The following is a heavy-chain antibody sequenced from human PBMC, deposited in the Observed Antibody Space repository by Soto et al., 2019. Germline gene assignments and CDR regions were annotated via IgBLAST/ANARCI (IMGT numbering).Heavy chain of an antibody. Sequence: PSETLSLTCTVSGGSISSYYWSWIRQPPGKGLEWIGYIYYSGSTNYNPSLKSRVTISVDTSKNQFSLKLSSVTAADTAVYYCGLLCGYYTRGSPYYYMDVWGKGTTVTVSS. CDR3: GLLCGYYTRGSPYYYMDV. CDR1: GGSISSYY. CDR2: IYYSGST. J-gene: IGHJ6*03. V-gene: IGHV4-59*08. D-gene: IGHD3-3*01.